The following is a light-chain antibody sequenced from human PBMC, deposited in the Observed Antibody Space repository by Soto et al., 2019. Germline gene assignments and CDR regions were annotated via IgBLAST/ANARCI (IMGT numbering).Light chain of an antibody. CDR2: GAS. Sequence: EIVLTQSPATLSLSPGERATLSCGASQTVGSTYLAWFQQKPSLAPRLLFYGASSRATGIPHRFSGSGSGTDFTLTISRLEPEDFAVCYCQHYGKSAWTFGQGTKVEIK. J-gene: IGKJ1*01. CDR3: QHYGKSAWT. CDR1: QTVGSTY. V-gene: IGKV3D-20*01.